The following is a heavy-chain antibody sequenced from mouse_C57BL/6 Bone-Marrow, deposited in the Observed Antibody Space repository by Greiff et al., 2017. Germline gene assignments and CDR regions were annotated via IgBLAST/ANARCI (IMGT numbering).Heavy chain of an antibody. Sequence: QVQLQQSGAELVRPGTSVTLSCKASGYTFTSYWMHWVKQRPGQGLEWIGVIDPSDSGTNYNQKFKGKATLTVDTSSSTAYMQLSSLTSEDSAVYYCAREDYYGSSSHWYFDVWGTGTTVTVSS. CDR2: IDPSDSGT. CDR3: AREDYYGSSSHWYFDV. CDR1: GYTFTSYW. V-gene: IGHV1-59*01. J-gene: IGHJ1*03. D-gene: IGHD1-1*01.